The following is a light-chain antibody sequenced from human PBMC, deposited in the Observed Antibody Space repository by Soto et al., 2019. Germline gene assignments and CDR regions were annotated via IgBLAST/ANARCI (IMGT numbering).Light chain of an antibody. CDR3: QQYGSSPPT. J-gene: IGKJ4*02. CDR2: GAS. Sequence: DIVLTQSPGTLSLSPGERATLSCRASQSVSSSYLAWYQQKPGQAPRLLIYGASSRATGIPDRFSGSGSGTDFTLTISRLEPEDFAVYYCQQYGSSPPTVGGGTQVDIK. CDR1: QSVSSSY. V-gene: IGKV3-20*01.